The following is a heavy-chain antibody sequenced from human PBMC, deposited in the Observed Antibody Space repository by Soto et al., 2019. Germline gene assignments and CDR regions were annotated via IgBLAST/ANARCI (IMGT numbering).Heavy chain of an antibody. D-gene: IGHD3-22*01. Sequence: SGPTLVNPTETLTLTGTVSGFSLSNARMGVSWIRQPPGKALEWLARIFSNDEKSYSTSLKSRLTISKDTSKSQVVLTMTNMDPVDTATYYCARIAYYYDSSGYYYFRYFDYWGQGTLVTVSS. CDR3: ARIAYYYDSSGYYYFRYFDY. CDR1: GFSLSNARMG. V-gene: IGHV2-26*01. CDR2: IFSNDEK. J-gene: IGHJ4*02.